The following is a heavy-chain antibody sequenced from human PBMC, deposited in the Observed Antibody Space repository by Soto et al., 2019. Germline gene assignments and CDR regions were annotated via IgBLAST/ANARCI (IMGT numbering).Heavy chain of an antibody. V-gene: IGHV1-69*01. J-gene: IGHJ1*01. CDR3: ARWRSSSWFAVFFQF. CDR2: IIPKFGST. CDR1: GDTFTSYS. D-gene: IGHD6-13*01. Sequence: QGPLVQSGAEVKKPGSSVKVSCKSSGDTFTSYSIAWMRQAPGQGLEWMGGIIPKFGSTKYARKFQDRVTSTADESTSTAYMELSGLRSKDTAVYFCARWRSSSWFAVFFQFWGQGTRITVSS.